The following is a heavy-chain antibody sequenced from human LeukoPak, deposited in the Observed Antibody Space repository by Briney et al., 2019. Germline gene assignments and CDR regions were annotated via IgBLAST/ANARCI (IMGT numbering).Heavy chain of an antibody. CDR1: GGTFSSYA. CDR3: ARVPTIFEPYYYGMDV. CDR2: IIPIFGTA. D-gene: IGHD3-3*01. J-gene: IGHJ6*02. V-gene: IGHV1-69*01. Sequence: SVKVSCKASGGTFSSYAISWVRQAPGQGLEWMGGIIPIFGTANYAQKFQGRVTITADESTSTAYMELSSLRSEDTAVYYCARVPTIFEPYYYGMDVWGRGTTVTVSS.